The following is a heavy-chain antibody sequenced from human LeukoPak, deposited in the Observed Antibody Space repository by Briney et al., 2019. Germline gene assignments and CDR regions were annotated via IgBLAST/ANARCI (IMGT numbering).Heavy chain of an antibody. CDR2: VYSSGST. D-gene: IGHD5-24*01. CDR3: ARRMSHLYNFEY. Sequence: SETLSLTCTVSGGSISSYYWNWIRQPPGKGLEWIGYVYSSGSTNYNPSLKSRVTISVGTSKNQFSLKLNSATAAVTAVYYCARRMSHLYNFEYWGQGTLVTVSS. V-gene: IGHV4-59*08. CDR1: GGSISSYY. J-gene: IGHJ4*02.